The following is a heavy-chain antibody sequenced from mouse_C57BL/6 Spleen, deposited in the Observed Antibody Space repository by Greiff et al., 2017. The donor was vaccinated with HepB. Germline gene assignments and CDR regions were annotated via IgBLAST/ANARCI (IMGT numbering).Heavy chain of an antibody. D-gene: IGHD4-1*01. CDR3: ARGLNWDRYFDV. J-gene: IGHJ1*03. V-gene: IGHV3-6*01. CDR1: GYSITSGYY. CDR2: ISYDGSN. Sequence: EVQLQQSGPGLVKPSQSLSLTCSVTGYSITSGYYWNWIRQFPGNKLEWMGYISYDGSNNYNPSLKNRISITRDTSKNQFFLKLNSVTTEDTATYYCARGLNWDRYFDVWGTGTTVTVSS.